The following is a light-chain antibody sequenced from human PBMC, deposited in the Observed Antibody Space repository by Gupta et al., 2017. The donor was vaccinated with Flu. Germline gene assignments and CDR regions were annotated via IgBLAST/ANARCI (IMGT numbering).Light chain of an antibody. CDR2: DDD. CDR3: QVWDTASDHWL. CDR1: NIGSET. J-gene: IGLJ3*02. Sequence: SFILTQPPSVSVAPGQTASIACGGNNIGSETVHWYQQNPGQAPVLVIYDDDFRPSGIPERFSGSNSGTTATLTIRRVEAGDEADYYCQVWDTASDHWLFGAGTTLTVV. V-gene: IGLV3-21*02.